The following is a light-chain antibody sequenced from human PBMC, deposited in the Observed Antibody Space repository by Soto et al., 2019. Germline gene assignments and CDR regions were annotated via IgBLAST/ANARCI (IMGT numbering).Light chain of an antibody. Sequence: VLTQSPGTLSLSPGERATLSCKASQPVDGTYLAWYQQKPRQAPTILIYSASTRASGTPDRFSGSGSGADFTLTISRLEPEDLAVYYCQLYGKSRGYTFGQGTKLQI. J-gene: IGKJ2*01. CDR2: SAS. V-gene: IGKV3-20*01. CDR1: QPVDGTY. CDR3: QLYGKSRGYT.